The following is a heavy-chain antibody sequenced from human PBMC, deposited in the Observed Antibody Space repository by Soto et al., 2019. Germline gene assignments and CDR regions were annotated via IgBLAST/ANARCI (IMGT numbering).Heavy chain of an antibody. CDR1: RFIFSSYG. J-gene: IGHJ4*02. D-gene: IGHD4-17*01. V-gene: IGHV3-23*01. Sequence: VQVLESGGGLIQPGGTLRLSCAAYRFIFSSYGMSWVRQAPGKGLEWVSGISGSGGSTWYADSVKGRFTISRDNSKKTLYLQMSSLRVDDTAVYYCAKSPVEYGTFDYWGQGTLVTVSS. CDR3: AKSPVEYGTFDY. CDR2: ISGSGGST.